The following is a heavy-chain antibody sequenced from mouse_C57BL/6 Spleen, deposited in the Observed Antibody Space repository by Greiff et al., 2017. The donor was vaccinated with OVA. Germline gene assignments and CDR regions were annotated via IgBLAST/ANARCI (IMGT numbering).Heavy chain of an antibody. CDR2: IYPGDGDT. V-gene: IGHV1-82*01. CDR3: AREHNYYGSSPWFAY. CDR1: GYAFSSSW. J-gene: IGHJ3*01. Sequence: QVQLQQSGPELVKPGASVKISCKASGYAFSSSWMNWVKQRPGKGLEWIGRIYPGDGDTNYNGKFKGKATLTADKSSSTASMQLSSLTSEDSAVYFCAREHNYYGSSPWFAYWGQGTLVTVSA. D-gene: IGHD1-1*01.